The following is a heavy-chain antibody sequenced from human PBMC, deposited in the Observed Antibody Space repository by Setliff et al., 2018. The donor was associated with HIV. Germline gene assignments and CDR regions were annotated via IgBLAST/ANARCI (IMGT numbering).Heavy chain of an antibody. CDR1: GYSISSGYY. CDR3: ARSHYGMMGNWYFDL. Sequence: PSETLSLTCAVSGYSISSGYYWGWIRLPPGKGLEWIGNIYHTGSISYNPSLKSRVTISVDMSKNHFSLKLSSVTAADTAVYYCARSHYGMMGNWYFDLWGRGTLVTVSS. J-gene: IGHJ2*01. V-gene: IGHV4-38-2*01. D-gene: IGHD3-10*01. CDR2: IYHTGSI.